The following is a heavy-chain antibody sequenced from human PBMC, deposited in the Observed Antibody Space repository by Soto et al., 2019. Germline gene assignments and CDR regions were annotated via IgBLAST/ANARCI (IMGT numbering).Heavy chain of an antibody. J-gene: IGHJ6*02. D-gene: IGHD3-10*01. V-gene: IGHV1-8*01. CDR3: ARGGALLGGMDV. Sequence: ASVKVSCKASGYTFTSYDINWVRQATGQRLEWMVWMNPNSGNTGYAQKFQGRVTMTRNTSISTAYMELSSLRSEDTAVYYCARGGALLGGMDVRGQGTTVTVSS. CDR1: GYTFTSYD. CDR2: MNPNSGNT.